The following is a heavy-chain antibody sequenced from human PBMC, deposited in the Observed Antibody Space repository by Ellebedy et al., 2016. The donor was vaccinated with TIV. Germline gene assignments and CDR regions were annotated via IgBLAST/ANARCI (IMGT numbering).Heavy chain of an antibody. CDR3: AGGSGFLFDI. D-gene: IGHD3-22*01. J-gene: IGHJ3*02. Sequence: GESLKISCAASGFTFSNYWMTWVRQAPGKGLEWVANIKQDGSEIYYVDSVKGRFAISTNTTKNSLYLQMNSLRAEDTALYYCAGGSGFLFDIWGQGTMVTVSS. CDR1: GFTFSNYW. CDR2: IKQDGSEI. V-gene: IGHV3-7*04.